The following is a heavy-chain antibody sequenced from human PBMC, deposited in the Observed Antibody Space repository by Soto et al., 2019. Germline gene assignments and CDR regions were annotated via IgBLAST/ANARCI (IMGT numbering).Heavy chain of an antibody. V-gene: IGHV1-3*01. CDR2: INAGNGNT. CDR1: GYTFTSYA. J-gene: IGHJ4*02. D-gene: IGHD2-15*01. CDR3: ARGPGGPDGPGDY. Sequence: QVKLVQSGAEVKKPGASVKVSCKASGYTFTSYAMHWVRQAPGQRLEWMGGINAGNGNTKYSQKFHGRVTITRDTSASTAYMGLSSLRSEATAVYYCARGPGGPDGPGDYWGQGTLVTVSS.